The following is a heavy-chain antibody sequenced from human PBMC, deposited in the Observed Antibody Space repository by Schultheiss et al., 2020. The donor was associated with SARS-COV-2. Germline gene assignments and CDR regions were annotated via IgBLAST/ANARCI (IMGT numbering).Heavy chain of an antibody. CDR3: ASYGSGSYAAYYYGMDV. CDR2: ILYDGSNK. Sequence: GGSLRLSCAASGFTFSSYAMHWVRQAPGKGLEWVAVILYDGSNKYYADSVKGRFTISRDNAKNSLYLQMNSLRAEDTAVYYCASYGSGSYAAYYYGMDVWGQGTTVTVSS. V-gene: IGHV3-30*07. CDR1: GFTFSSYA. D-gene: IGHD3-10*01. J-gene: IGHJ6*02.